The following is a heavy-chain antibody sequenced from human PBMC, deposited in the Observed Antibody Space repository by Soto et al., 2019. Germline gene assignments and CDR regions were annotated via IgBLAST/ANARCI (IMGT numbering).Heavy chain of an antibody. CDR1: GRSINSGGDS. CDR2: IYHSGGT. Sequence: QLQLQESGSGLLKPSQTLSLTCAVSGRSINSGGDSWSWIRQPPGKGLEWIGYIYHSGGTYYNPSPKSRVIVSIHSSKNQCSLKLTAVTAADTAVYCCARTAAGGWFDPWGQGTRVTVSS. V-gene: IGHV4-30-2*01. J-gene: IGHJ5*02. D-gene: IGHD3-10*01. CDR3: ARTAAGGWFDP.